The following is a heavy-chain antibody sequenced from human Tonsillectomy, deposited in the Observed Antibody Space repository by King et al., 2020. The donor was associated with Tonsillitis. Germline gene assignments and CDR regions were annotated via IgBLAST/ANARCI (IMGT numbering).Heavy chain of an antibody. CDR1: GFTFSSYA. J-gene: IGHJ6*02. CDR3: ARRDGALDYYYYGMDV. V-gene: IGHV3-30*04. CDR2: ISFDGSHK. D-gene: IGHD4-17*01. Sequence: VQLVESGGGVVQPGRSLRLSCAASGFTFSSYAMHWVRQAPGKGLEWVPFISFDGSHKHYSDSVKVRFTLSRDNSKNTMYLQMNSLRGEDTAVYYCARRDGALDYYYYGMDVWGQGTTVIVSS.